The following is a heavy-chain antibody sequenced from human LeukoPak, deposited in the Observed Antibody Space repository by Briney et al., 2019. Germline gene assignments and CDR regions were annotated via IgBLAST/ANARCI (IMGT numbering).Heavy chain of an antibody. CDR2: INWNGGST. D-gene: IGHD3-10*02. CDR1: GFTFDDHA. Sequence: GGSLRLSCEVSGFTFDDHAINWVRQAPGKGLEWVANINWNGGSTGYGDSVKGRFTISRDNTKNSVFLQMHSLGGDDAALYYCARDMLLEDAFDIWGQGTMVIVSS. CDR3: ARDMLLEDAFDI. J-gene: IGHJ3*02. V-gene: IGHV3-20*04.